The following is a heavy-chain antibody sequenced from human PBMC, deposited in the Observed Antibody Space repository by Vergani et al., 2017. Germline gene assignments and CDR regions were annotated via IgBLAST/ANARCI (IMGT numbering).Heavy chain of an antibody. J-gene: IGHJ5*02. D-gene: IGHD3-3*01. CDR2: INPIFGTA. CDR3: ARGSEVYDFWSGYQNWFDP. Sequence: QVQLVQSGAEVKKPGASVKVSCKASGYTFTGYYMHWVRQAPGQGLEWMGWINPIFGTANYAQKFQGRVTITADESTSTAYMELSSLRSEDTAVYYCARGSEVYDFWSGYQNWFDPWGQGTLVTVSS. CDR1: GYTFTGYY. V-gene: IGHV1-69*01.